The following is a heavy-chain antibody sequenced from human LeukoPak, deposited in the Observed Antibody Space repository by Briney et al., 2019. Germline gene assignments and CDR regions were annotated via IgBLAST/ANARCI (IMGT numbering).Heavy chain of an antibody. J-gene: IGHJ4*02. CDR3: ARDRAGEFDY. D-gene: IGHD7-27*01. V-gene: IGHV3-23*01. CDR1: GFTFSNYA. Sequence: PGGSLRLPCAASGFTFSNYAMSWDRQAPGKGLEWVSGISGSGGSTHYADSVKGRFTISRDNAKNSLYLQMNSLRAEDTAVYYCARDRAGEFDYWGQGTLVTVSS. CDR2: ISGSGGST.